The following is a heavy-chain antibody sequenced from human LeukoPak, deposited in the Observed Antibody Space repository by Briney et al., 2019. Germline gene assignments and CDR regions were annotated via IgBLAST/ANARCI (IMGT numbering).Heavy chain of an antibody. CDR2: INPQSGDT. CDR3: ATGEKGTSWWDDLQH. CDR1: GYNFIGYY. Sequence: ASVKVSCKASGYNFIGYYMHWVRQAPGQGLEWMGWINPQSGDTNYVQKFQGRVTMTRDTSIKTVDMELSSLRSDDMAVYYCATGEKGTSWWDDLQHWGQGTLVTVSS. V-gene: IGHV1-2*02. D-gene: IGHD1-26*01. J-gene: IGHJ1*01.